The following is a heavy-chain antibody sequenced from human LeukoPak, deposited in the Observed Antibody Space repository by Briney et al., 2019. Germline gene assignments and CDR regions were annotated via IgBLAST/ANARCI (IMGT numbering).Heavy chain of an antibody. CDR1: GGSISSGGYY. V-gene: IGHV4-30-2*01. CDR3: ARVYSVYDDFDYYYYYMDV. D-gene: IGHD5/OR15-5a*01. Sequence: SQTLSLTCTVSGGSISSGGYYWSWIRQPPGKGLEWIGYIYHSGSTYYNPSLKSRVTISVDRSKNQFSLKLSSVTAADTAVYYCARVYSVYDDFDYYYYYMDVWGKGTTVTVSS. J-gene: IGHJ6*03. CDR2: IYHSGST.